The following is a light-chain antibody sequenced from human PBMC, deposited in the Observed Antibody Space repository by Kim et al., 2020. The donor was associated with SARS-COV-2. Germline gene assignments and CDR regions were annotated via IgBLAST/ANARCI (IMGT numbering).Light chain of an antibody. Sequence: SYELTQPLSVSVALGQTARITCGGNNIGSKNVHWYQQKPGQAPVLVIYRDSNRPSGIPERFSGSNSGNTATLTISRAQAGDEADYYCQVWDSSTEVYVFGTGTKVTVL. V-gene: IGLV3-9*01. J-gene: IGLJ1*01. CDR2: RDS. CDR3: QVWDSSTEVYV. CDR1: NIGSKN.